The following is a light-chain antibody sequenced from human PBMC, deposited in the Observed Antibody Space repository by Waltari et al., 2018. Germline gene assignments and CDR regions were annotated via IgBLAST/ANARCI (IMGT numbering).Light chain of an antibody. Sequence: QSVLTQPPPASGTPGQRATIPCSGISSDIGSNPANWYQHPPGTAPRLLIYNNYYRPSGVPDRFSGSKSGTSASLAISGLQSEDEAVFYCATWDDSLKGFVFGSGTKVTVL. CDR2: NNY. CDR1: SSDIGSNP. J-gene: IGLJ1*01. V-gene: IGLV1-44*01. CDR3: ATWDDSLKGFV.